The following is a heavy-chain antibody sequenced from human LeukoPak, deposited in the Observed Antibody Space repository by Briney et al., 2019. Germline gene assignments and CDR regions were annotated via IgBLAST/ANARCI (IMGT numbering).Heavy chain of an antibody. J-gene: IGHJ4*02. CDR3: ASSPAYSSSWYAIDN. Sequence: PGGSLRLSCAASGFTFSNYDMHWVRQAAGKGLEWVSGIGTAGDTYYPGSVKGRFTISREDAKNSLYLQMNSLSAGDTAVYYCASSPAYSSSWYAIDNWGQGTLVTVSS. D-gene: IGHD6-13*01. V-gene: IGHV3-13*01. CDR2: IGTAGDT. CDR1: GFTFSNYD.